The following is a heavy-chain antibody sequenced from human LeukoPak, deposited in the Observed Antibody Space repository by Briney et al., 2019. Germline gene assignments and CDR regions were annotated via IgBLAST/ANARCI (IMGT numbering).Heavy chain of an antibody. D-gene: IGHD2/OR15-2a*01. CDR1: GYTFSTYG. V-gene: IGHV1-18*01. CDR3: ARDKGRGNSAQYYPIWFDP. CDR2: ISGYNGHT. J-gene: IGHJ5*02. Sequence: ASVKVSCKASGYTFSTYGFSWVRQAPGQGLEWMGWISGYNGHTHYAQRLQGRVTMTTDTSTSTAYMELRSLRSDDTAVYYCARDKGRGNSAQYYPIWFDPSGQGTLVTVSS.